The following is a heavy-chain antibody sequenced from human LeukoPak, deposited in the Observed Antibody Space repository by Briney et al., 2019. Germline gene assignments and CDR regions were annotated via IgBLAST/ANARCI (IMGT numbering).Heavy chain of an antibody. D-gene: IGHD2-21*01. CDR2: ISGSSNYI. CDR3: ARDESGDNDAFDI. J-gene: IGHJ3*02. CDR1: GFTFSSYS. Sequence: PGGSLRLSCAASGFTFSSYSMNWVRQAPGKGLEGGSSISGSSNYIYYADSVKGRFTISRGNAKNSLYLQMNSLRVEDTAVYYCARDESGDNDAFDIWGQGTMVTVSS. V-gene: IGHV3-21*01.